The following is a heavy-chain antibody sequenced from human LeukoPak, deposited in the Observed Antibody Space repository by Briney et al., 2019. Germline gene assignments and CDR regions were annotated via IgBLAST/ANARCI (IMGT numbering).Heavy chain of an antibody. CDR3: ARGLGIGKDYFVC. D-gene: IGHD7-27*01. V-gene: IGHV4-4*07. CDR2: IHASGNT. CDR1: GDSISGYY. J-gene: IGHJ4*02. Sequence: SETLSLTCTVSGDSISGYYWGWIRQSAGKGLEWIGRIHASGNTSYNPSLKGRVTISVDTSKNQFSLNLSSVTAADTAVYYCARGLGIGKDYFVCWGQGTLVTVSS.